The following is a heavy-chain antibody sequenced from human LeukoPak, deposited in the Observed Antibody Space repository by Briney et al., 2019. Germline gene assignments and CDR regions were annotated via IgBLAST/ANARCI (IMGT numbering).Heavy chain of an antibody. CDR1: GFTFSSYA. Sequence: GGSLRLSCAASGFTFSSYAMSWVRQAPGKGLEWVSAIIGSGGSTYYADSVKGRFTISRDNSKNTLYLQMNSLRAEDTAVYYCAKAIRRYYYGSGSWFDPWGQGTLVTVSS. V-gene: IGHV3-23*01. J-gene: IGHJ5*02. CDR3: AKAIRRYYYGSGSWFDP. CDR2: IIGSGGST. D-gene: IGHD3-10*01.